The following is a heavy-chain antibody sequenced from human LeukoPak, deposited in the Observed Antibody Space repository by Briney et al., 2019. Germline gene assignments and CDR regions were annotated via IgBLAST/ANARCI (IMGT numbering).Heavy chain of an antibody. V-gene: IGHV4-30-2*01. CDR3: ARFFRGYGMDV. D-gene: IGHD3-3*01. Sequence: SETLSLTCAVSGGSLTSGGYSWNWIRQPPGNGLEWIVYIYHSGSTYYNPSLKSRVTISVDRSKNQFSLKLGSVTAADTVVYYCARFFRGYGMDVWGQGTTVTVSS. CDR1: GGSLTSGGYS. J-gene: IGHJ6*02. CDR2: IYHSGST.